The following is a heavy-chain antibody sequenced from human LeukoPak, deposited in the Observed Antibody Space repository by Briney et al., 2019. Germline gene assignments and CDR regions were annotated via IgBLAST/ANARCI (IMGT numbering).Heavy chain of an antibody. J-gene: IGHJ4*02. CDR2: INPSGGSP. V-gene: IGHV1-46*01. Sequence: ASVKVSCKASGYTFTSYYMHWVRQAPGQGLEWMGVINPSGGSPNYAQKFQGRLIMTGDTSTGTVYMELSSLRSEDTALYYCARDEVAGVYYFDYWGQGTLVTVSS. CDR3: ARDEVAGVYYFDY. CDR1: GYTFTSYY. D-gene: IGHD6-13*01.